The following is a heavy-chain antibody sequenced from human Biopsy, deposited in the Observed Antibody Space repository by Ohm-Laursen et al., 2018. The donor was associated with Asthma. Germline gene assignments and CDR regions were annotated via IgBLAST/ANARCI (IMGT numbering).Heavy chain of an antibody. CDR3: ARASVAASSNWFDP. J-gene: IGHJ5*02. V-gene: IGHV4-30-4*01. Sequence: SQTLSLTCTVSGASIKTDDHYWSWLRQPPGKGLEWFGFIHYSGSTTYNPSLKGGVTISVDPSKNQFSLKLSSVTAADTAVYYCARASVAASSNWFDPWGQGTLVTVSS. D-gene: IGHD6-19*01. CDR1: GASIKTDDHY. CDR2: IHYSGST.